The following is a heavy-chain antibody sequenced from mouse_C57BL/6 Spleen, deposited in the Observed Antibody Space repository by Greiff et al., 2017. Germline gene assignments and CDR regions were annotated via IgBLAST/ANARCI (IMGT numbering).Heavy chain of an antibody. Sequence: VQLQQSGPELVKPGASVKISCKASGYAFSSSWLNWVKQRPGKGLEWIGRIYPGDGDTNYNGKFKGKATLTADKSSSTAYMQLSSLTSEDSAVYFCARDWDEYFDVWGTGTTDTVSS. V-gene: IGHV1-82*01. D-gene: IGHD4-1*01. J-gene: IGHJ1*03. CDR3: ARDWDEYFDV. CDR1: GYAFSSSW. CDR2: IYPGDGDT.